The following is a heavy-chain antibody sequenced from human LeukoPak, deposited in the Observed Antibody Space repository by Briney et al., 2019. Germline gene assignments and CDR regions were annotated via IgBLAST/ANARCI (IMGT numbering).Heavy chain of an antibody. CDR1: GGSISSYY. Sequence: SETLSLTCTVSGGSISSYYWSWIRQPPGKGLEWIGSIYHSGSTYYNPSLKSRVTISVDTSKNQFSLKLSSVTAADTAVYYCAKNYYDSSGYPYYFDYWGQGTLVTVSS. D-gene: IGHD3-22*01. J-gene: IGHJ4*02. CDR3: AKNYYDSSGYPYYFDY. V-gene: IGHV4-59*04. CDR2: IYHSGST.